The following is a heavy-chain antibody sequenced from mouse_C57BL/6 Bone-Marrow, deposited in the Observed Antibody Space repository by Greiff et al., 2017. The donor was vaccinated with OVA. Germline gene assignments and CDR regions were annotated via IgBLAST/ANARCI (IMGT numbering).Heavy chain of an antibody. V-gene: IGHV1-15*01. D-gene: IGHD2-4*01. Sequence: VKLVESGAELVRPGASVTLSCKASGYTFTDYEMHWVKQTPVHGLEWIGAIDPETGGTAYNQKFKGKAILTADKSSSTAYMELRSLTSEGSAVYYCTRYEYDGREGYWGQGTTLTVSS. CDR2: IDPETGGT. CDR1: GYTFTDYE. CDR3: TRYEYDGREGY. J-gene: IGHJ2*01.